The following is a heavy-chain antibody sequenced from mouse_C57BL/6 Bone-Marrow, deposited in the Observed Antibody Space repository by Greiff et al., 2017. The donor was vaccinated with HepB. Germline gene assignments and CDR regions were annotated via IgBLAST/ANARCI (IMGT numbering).Heavy chain of an antibody. CDR2: ISDGGSYT. CDR3: ARDRDYYGSRWCFDV. D-gene: IGHD1-1*01. CDR1: GFTFSSYA. J-gene: IGHJ1*03. Sequence: EVQRVESGGGLVKPGASLKLSCAASGFTFSSYAMSWVRQTPEQRLEWVATISDGGSYTYYPDNVKGRFTITRDNAKNNLYLQLSHLKSEDTAMYYCARDRDYYGSRWCFDVWGTGTTVTVSS. V-gene: IGHV5-4*01.